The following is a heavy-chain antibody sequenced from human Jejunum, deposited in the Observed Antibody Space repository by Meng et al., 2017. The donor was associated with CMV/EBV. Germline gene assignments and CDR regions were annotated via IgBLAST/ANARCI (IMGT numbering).Heavy chain of an antibody. V-gene: IGHV4-4*07. Sequence: QLQESGPGLVVPSETLSLTCTVSDDSISSYYWSWIRQPAGKGLEWMGRIHSSGATNYNPSLKSRVSMSVDMAKKQFSLNLNSVTAADTAVYYCAKEMSRTGFFDYWGQGTLVTVSS. J-gene: IGHJ4*02. CDR1: DDSISSYY. CDR2: IHSSGAT. CDR3: AKEMSRTGFFDY. D-gene: IGHD5-24*01.